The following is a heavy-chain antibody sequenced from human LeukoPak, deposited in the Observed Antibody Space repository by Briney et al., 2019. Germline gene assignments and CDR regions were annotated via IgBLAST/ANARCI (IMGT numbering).Heavy chain of an antibody. J-gene: IGHJ4*02. D-gene: IGHD3-10*01. CDR2: FSYNENT. CDR1: GDSISSSTYY. CDR3: AGRYNYGPYYFDF. Sequence: SETLSLTCTVSGDSISSSTYYWGWFRQPPGKGLDLIGTFSYNENTYYNPSLKSRVTISVDTSKNQFSLRVSSVSASDTAVYYCAGRYNYGPYYFDFWGQGTLVTVSS. V-gene: IGHV4-39*01.